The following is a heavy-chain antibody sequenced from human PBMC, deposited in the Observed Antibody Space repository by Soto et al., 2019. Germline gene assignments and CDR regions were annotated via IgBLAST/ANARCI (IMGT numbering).Heavy chain of an antibody. CDR1: GGSISGSD. J-gene: IGHJ6*02. CDR2: IYYSGST. V-gene: IGHV4-59*12. Sequence: SEMLSLTCTVSGGSISGSDCRWIRKPQCKGLEWIGYIYYSGSTNYNPSLKSRVTTSVDTSKNQFSLKLSSVTAADTAVYFCLCKLAATSSYYYRIGVWGQGTPVTRSS. CDR3: LCKLAATSSYYYRIGV. D-gene: IGHD2-15*01.